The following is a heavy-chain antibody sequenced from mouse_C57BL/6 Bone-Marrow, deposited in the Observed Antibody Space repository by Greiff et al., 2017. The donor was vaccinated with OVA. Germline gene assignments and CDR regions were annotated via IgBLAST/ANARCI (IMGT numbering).Heavy chain of an antibody. CDR1: GYTFTSYW. CDR2: IDPSDSYT. J-gene: IGHJ4*01. Sequence: VQLQQPGAELVKPGASVKLSCKASGYTFTSYWMQWVKQRPGQGLEWIGEIDPSDSYTNYNQKFKGKATLTVDTSSSTAYMQLSSLTSEDSAVYYCARGYGNYDYAMDYWGQGTSVTVSS. V-gene: IGHV1-50*01. D-gene: IGHD2-1*01. CDR3: ARGYGNYDYAMDY.